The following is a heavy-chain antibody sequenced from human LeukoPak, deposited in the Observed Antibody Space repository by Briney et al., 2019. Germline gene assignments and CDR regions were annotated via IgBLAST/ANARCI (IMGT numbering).Heavy chain of an antibody. J-gene: IGHJ3*02. Sequence: ASVKVSCEVSGYTLTELSMHWVRQAPGQGLEWMGWISAYNGNTNYAQKLQGRVTMTTDTSTSTAYMELRSLRSDDTAVYYCARVARDYDSSGYAFDIWGQGTMVTVSS. V-gene: IGHV1-18*01. CDR2: ISAYNGNT. D-gene: IGHD3-22*01. CDR1: GYTLTELS. CDR3: ARVARDYDSSGYAFDI.